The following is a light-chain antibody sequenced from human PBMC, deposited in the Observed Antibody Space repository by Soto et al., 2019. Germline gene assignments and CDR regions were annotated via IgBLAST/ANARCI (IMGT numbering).Light chain of an antibody. CDR3: QQSYSTPT. CDR2: ASS. Sequence: DIQMTQSPSSLSASVGDRVTITCRASQSISSYLNWYQQKPGKAPKLLIYASSSLQIGVPSRFSGSGAGTDFTLTISRRQPEDFETYYCQQSYSTPTFDQGTKVEIK. CDR1: QSISSY. J-gene: IGKJ1*01. V-gene: IGKV1-39*01.